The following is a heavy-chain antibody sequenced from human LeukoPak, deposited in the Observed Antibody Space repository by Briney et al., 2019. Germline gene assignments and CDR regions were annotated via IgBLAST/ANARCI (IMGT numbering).Heavy chain of an antibody. V-gene: IGHV4-39*01. CDR3: ARLNIAAAGSYWYFDL. CDR1: RGSISSSSYY. D-gene: IGHD6-13*01. J-gene: IGHJ2*01. Sequence: PSETLSLTCTVSRGSISSSSYYWGWIRQPPGKGLEWVGSIYYGGSTYYNPSLKSRVTISVDTSKNQFSLKLSSVTAADTAVYYCARLNIAAAGSYWYFDLWGRGTLVTVSS. CDR2: IYYGGST.